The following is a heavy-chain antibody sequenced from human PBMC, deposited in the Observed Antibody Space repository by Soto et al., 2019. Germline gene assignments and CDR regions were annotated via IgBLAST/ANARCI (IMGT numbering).Heavy chain of an antibody. CDR1: GGTFSSYA. J-gene: IGHJ4*02. CDR3: ASEGMITFGGVIVTTPYYFDY. D-gene: IGHD3-16*02. Sequence: QVQLVQSGAEVKKPGSSVKVSCTASGGTFSSYAISWVRQAPGQGLEWMGGIIPIFGTANYAQKFQGRVTITADESTSTAYMELSSLRSEDTAVYYCASEGMITFGGVIVTTPYYFDYWGQGTLVTVSS. V-gene: IGHV1-69*01. CDR2: IIPIFGTA.